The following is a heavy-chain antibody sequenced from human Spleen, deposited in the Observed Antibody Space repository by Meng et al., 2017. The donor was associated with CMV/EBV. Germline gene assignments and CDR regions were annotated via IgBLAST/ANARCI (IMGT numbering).Heavy chain of an antibody. CDR2: IYYTGST. D-gene: IGHD2-2*01. J-gene: IGHJ2*01. Sequence: SGCSIDSYYWSWIRQPPGKGLEWIGHIYYTGSTNYNPSLKSRVTMSVDTSKNQFSLKLSSVTAADTAVYYCAMGYCSSVSCPNWHFDLWGRGTLVTVSS. CDR1: GCSIDSYY. V-gene: IGHV4-59*01. CDR3: AMGYCSSVSCPNWHFDL.